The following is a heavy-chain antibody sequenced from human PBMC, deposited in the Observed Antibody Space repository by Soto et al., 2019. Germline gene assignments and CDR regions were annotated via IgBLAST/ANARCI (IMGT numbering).Heavy chain of an antibody. CDR3: ARDSRGLRYCSGGSCWEDWFDP. CDR1: GGTFSSYA. D-gene: IGHD2-15*01. J-gene: IGHJ5*02. Sequence: SVKVSCKASGGTFSSYAISWVRQAPGQGLEWMGGIIPIFGTANYAQKFQGRVTITADESTSTAYMELSSLRSENTAVYYCARDSRGLRYCSGGSCWEDWFDPWGQGTLVTVSS. V-gene: IGHV1-69*13. CDR2: IIPIFGTA.